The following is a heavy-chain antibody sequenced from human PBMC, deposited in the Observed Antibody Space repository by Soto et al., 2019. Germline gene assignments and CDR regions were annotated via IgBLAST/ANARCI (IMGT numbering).Heavy chain of an antibody. CDR1: GGSFSGYF. Sequence: QLHQQQWGAGLLKPSETLSLTCAVYGGSFSGYFWNWIRQSPGKGLEWIGKVNHNGRNNYNPSLKCRVTLSLDMSKNQISLKLTSVTAADTAVYYCARGGSSDWQVAFDFWGQGTMVTVSS. V-gene: IGHV4-34*01. D-gene: IGHD6-19*01. J-gene: IGHJ3*01. CDR3: ARGGSSDWQVAFDF. CDR2: VNHNGRN.